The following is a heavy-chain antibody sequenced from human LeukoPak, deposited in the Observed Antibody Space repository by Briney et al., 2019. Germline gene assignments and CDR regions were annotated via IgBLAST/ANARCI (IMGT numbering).Heavy chain of an antibody. J-gene: IGHJ4*02. CDR3: AREFHY. CDR2: IYTSGST. Sequence: PSETLSLTCTVSGGSISSGSYYWTWIRQPAGKGLEWIGHIYTSGSTNYHPSLKSRVTISLDTSKNQFSLNLRSVTAADTAVYYCAREFHYWGQGTLVTVSS. CDR1: GGSISSGSYY. V-gene: IGHV4-61*09.